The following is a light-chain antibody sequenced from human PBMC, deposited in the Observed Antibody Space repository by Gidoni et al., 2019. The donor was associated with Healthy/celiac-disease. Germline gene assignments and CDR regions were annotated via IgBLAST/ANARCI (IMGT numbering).Light chain of an antibody. CDR3: QQSYSTLFT. CDR1: QSISSY. J-gene: IGKJ3*01. CDR2: AAS. V-gene: IGKV1-39*01. Sequence: DIQMTQSPSSLSASVGDRVTITCLASQSISSYLNWYQQKPGKAPKLLIYAASSLQSGVPSRFSGSGSGTDFTLTISSLQPEDVATYYCQQSYSTLFTFGQGTKVEIK.